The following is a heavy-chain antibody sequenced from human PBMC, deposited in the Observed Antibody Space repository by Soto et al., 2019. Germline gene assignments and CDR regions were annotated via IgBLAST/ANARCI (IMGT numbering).Heavy chain of an antibody. CDR2: ISGSGGST. V-gene: IGHV3-23*01. CDR3: AKDSSGLSYYYGMDV. CDR1: GFTFSSYA. J-gene: IGHJ6*02. Sequence: GGSLRLSCAASGFTFSSYAMSWVRQAPGKGLEWVSAISGSGGSTYYADSVKGRFTISRDNSKNTLYLQMNSLRAEDTAVYYYAKDSSGLSYYYGMDVWGQGTTVTVSS. D-gene: IGHD6-19*01.